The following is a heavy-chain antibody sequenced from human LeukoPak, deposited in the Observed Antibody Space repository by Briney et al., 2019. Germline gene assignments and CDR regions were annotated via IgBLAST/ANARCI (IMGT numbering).Heavy chain of an antibody. CDR1: GFTFSSYW. J-gene: IGHJ4*02. D-gene: IGHD3-16*01. Sequence: GGSLRLSCAASGFTFSSYWMTWVRQAPGKGLEWVANIKQDGSDKYSVDSVKGRFTISRDNAKNSLYLQMNNLRAEDTAVYYCVRTLGGGHPGGFDYWGQGTLVTVSS. CDR3: VRTLGGGHPGGFDY. V-gene: IGHV3-7*01. CDR2: IKQDGSDK.